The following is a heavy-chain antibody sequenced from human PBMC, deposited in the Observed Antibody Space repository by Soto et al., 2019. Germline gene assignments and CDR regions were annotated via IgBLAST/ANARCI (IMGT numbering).Heavy chain of an antibody. CDR1: GGSISSSRYY. CDR2: IYYSGIT. J-gene: IGHJ5*02. CDR3: AILRQYYSSGHDPHPTRFDP. Sequence: SETLSLTFTVSGGSISSSRYYWGWIRQPPVKVLDWIGSIYYSGITYYNPSLKSLVTISVDTSKNQFSLKLSSVTAADTAVYYCAILRQYYSSGHDPHPTRFDPSGQGTLDTVSS. D-gene: IGHD3-22*01. V-gene: IGHV4-39*01.